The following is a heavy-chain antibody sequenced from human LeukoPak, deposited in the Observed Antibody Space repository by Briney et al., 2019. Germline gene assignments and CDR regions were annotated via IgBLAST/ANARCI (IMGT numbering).Heavy chain of an antibody. CDR1: GGTFSSYA. Sequence: SVKVSCKASGGTFSSYAISWVRQAPGQGLEWMGGIIPIFGTANYAEKFQGGVTITTDDYTSTAYMELRSLRSEDTAVYYCASTSMVRGVIGFDYWGQGTLVTVSS. CDR3: ASTSMVRGVIGFDY. D-gene: IGHD3-10*01. J-gene: IGHJ4*02. CDR2: IIPIFGTA. V-gene: IGHV1-69*05.